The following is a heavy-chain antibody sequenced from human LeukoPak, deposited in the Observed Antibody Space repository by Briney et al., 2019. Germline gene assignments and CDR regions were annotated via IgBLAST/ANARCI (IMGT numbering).Heavy chain of an antibody. V-gene: IGHV3-9*01. J-gene: IGHJ4*02. CDR1: GFTFSSYW. CDR2: ISWNSGSI. Sequence: GGSLRLSCAASGFTFSSYWMSWVRQAPGKGLEWVSGISWNSGSIGYADSVKGRFTISRDNAKNSLYLQMNSLRAEDTALYYCASREMATGPFDYWGQGTLVTVSS. D-gene: IGHD5-24*01. CDR3: ASREMATGPFDY.